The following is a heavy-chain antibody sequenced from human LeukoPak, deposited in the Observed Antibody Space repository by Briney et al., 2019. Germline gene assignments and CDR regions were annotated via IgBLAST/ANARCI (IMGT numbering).Heavy chain of an antibody. J-gene: IGHJ4*02. CDR2: ISYDGSNK. CDR1: GFTFSSYG. D-gene: IGHD3-10*02. CDR3: AKVNYYVPGDY. Sequence: AGRSLRLSCAASGFTFSSYGMHWVRQAPGKGLEWVAVISYDGSNKYYADSVKGRFTISRDNSKNTLYLQMNSLRAEDTAVYYCAKVNYYVPGDYWGQGTLVTVSS. V-gene: IGHV3-30*18.